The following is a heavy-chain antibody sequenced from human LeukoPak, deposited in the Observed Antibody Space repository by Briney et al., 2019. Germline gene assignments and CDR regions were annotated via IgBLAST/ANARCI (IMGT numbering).Heavy chain of an antibody. CDR2: INTNTGNP. D-gene: IGHD6-13*01. V-gene: IGHV7-4-1*02. CDR3: AKSSSWYSPDAFDI. J-gene: IGHJ3*02. CDR1: GYTFTTYA. Sequence: ASVKVSCKTSGYTFTTYAISWVRQAPGQGLEWMGWINTNTGNPTYAQGFFTGRYVFSLDTSVNTAYLQISSLKAEDTAVYYCAKSSSWYSPDAFDIWGQGTMVTVSS.